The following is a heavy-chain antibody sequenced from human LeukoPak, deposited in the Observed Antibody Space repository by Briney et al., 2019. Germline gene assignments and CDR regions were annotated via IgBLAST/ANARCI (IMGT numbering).Heavy chain of an antibody. CDR1: GFTFSSHW. V-gene: IGHV3-7*01. Sequence: GGSLRLSCAASGFTFSSHWMSWVRQAPGKGLEWVANIKQDGSEKYYVDSVKGRFTISRDNAKNSLYLQMNSLRVEDTAVYYCARGEWLRSHYFDFWGQGTLVTVSS. J-gene: IGHJ4*02. CDR3: ARGEWLRSHYFDF. D-gene: IGHD5-12*01. CDR2: IKQDGSEK.